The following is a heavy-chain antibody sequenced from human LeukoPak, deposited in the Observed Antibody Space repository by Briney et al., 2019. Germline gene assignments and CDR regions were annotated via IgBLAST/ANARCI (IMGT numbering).Heavy chain of an antibody. CDR1: GGSISSYY. Sequence: SETLSLTCTVSGGSISSYYWSWIRQPPGKGLEWIGYIYYSGSTNYNPSLKSRVTISVDTSKNQFSLKLSSVTAADTAVYYCARDHGSGSWYGDAFDVWGQGTMVTVSS. D-gene: IGHD6-13*01. V-gene: IGHV4-59*01. CDR3: ARDHGSGSWYGDAFDV. CDR2: IYYSGST. J-gene: IGHJ3*01.